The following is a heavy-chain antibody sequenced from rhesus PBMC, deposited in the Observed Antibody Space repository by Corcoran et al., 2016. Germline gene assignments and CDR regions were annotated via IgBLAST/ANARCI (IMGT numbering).Heavy chain of an antibody. D-gene: IGHD1-44*02. CDR3: ARGGGGATATGWDS. CDR2: NYGSGSST. V-gene: IGHV4S11*01. CDR1: CASIHRNY. Sequence: QVQLQESGPGLVKPLATLSLTCAVSCASIHRNYWSWIRQPPGTGVEWIGFNYGSGSSTNYNPSLKSRVTLSVDASKNQFSLKLTSVTAADTAVYYCARGGGGATATGWDSWGQGVLVTVSS. J-gene: IGHJ4*01.